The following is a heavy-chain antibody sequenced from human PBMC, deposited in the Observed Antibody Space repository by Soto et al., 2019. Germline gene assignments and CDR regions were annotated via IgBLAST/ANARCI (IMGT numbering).Heavy chain of an antibody. CDR2: INHSGST. J-gene: IGHJ4*02. D-gene: IGHD6-19*01. CDR3: ARWGSGWNGY. V-gene: IGHV4-34*01. Sequence: SETLSLTCAVYGGSFSGYYWSWIRQPPGKGLEWIGEINHSGSTNYNPSLKSRVTISVDTSKNQFSLKLSSVTAADTAVYYCARWGSGWNGYWGQGTLVTVSS. CDR1: GGSFSGYY.